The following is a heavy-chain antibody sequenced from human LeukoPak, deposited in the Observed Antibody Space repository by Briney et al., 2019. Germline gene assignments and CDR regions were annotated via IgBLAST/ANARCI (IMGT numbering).Heavy chain of an antibody. Sequence: GGSLRLSCAASGFTVSSNYMSWVRQAPGKGLEWVSVIYSGGSTYYADSVKGRFTISRDNSKNTLYLQMNSLRAEDTAVYYCARDSSSSYYYYYMDVWGKGTTVTVPS. CDR1: GFTVSSNY. V-gene: IGHV3-66*02. J-gene: IGHJ6*03. D-gene: IGHD6-6*01. CDR3: ARDSSSSYYYYYMDV. CDR2: IYSGGST.